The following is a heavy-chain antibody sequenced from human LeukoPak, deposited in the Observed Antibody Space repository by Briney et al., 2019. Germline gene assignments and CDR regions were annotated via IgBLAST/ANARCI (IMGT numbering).Heavy chain of an antibody. CDR2: IKSKTDGGTT. Sequence: GGSLRLSCAASGFTFSNAWMSWVRQAPGKGLEWVGRIKSKTDGGTTDHAAPVKGRFTISRDDSKNTLYLQMNSLKTEDTAVYYCTTDWTMGVKDYWGQGTLVTVSS. CDR1: GFTFSNAW. D-gene: IGHD3-10*01. V-gene: IGHV3-15*01. J-gene: IGHJ4*02. CDR3: TTDWTMGVKDY.